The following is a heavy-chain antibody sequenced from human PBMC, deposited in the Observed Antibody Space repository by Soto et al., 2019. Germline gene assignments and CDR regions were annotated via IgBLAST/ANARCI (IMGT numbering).Heavy chain of an antibody. CDR2: IHYRGST. D-gene: IGHD1-26*01. CDR1: SGSVSSSTYY. V-gene: IGHV4-61*01. J-gene: IGHJ3*02. CDR3: AGVIDSGSYRADALDI. Sequence: QVQLQESGPGLVKPAETLSLTCTVSSGSVSSSTYYWTWIRQPPGKGLEWIGYIHYRGSTNYNPSLKSRVTMSLDTSKNQCSLKLTSVTAADTAVYYCAGVIDSGSYRADALDIWGQGTMVTVSS.